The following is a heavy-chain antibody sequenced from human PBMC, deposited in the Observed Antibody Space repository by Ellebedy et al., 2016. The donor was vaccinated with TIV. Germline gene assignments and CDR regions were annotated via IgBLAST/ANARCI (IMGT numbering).Heavy chain of an antibody. D-gene: IGHD6-13*01. Sequence: PGGSLRLSCAASGFTFGTSSMNWVRQAPGKGLEWVSSISSGSTYIYYADSVKGRFTISRDDAKNSLFLQMNSLRAEDTAVYYCARRIELEAAGTFGFDPWGQGTLVTVSS. CDR3: ARRIELEAAGTFGFDP. J-gene: IGHJ5*02. CDR2: ISSGSTYI. V-gene: IGHV3-21*01. CDR1: GFTFGTSS.